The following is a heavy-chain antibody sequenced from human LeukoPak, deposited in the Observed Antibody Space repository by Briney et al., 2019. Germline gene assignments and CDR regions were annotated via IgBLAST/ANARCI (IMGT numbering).Heavy chain of an antibody. CDR1: GGTFIIYA. CDR2: IIPIFGTA. D-gene: IGHD2-15*01. CDR3: ASCSGGSCYRDNWFDP. J-gene: IGHJ5*02. V-gene: IGHV1-69*13. Sequence: SVTVSCKASGGTFIIYAISWVRQAPGQGMEWMGGIIPIFGTANYAQKFQGRVTITADESTSTAYMELSSLRSEDTAVYYCASCSGGSCYRDNWFDPWGQGTLVTVSS.